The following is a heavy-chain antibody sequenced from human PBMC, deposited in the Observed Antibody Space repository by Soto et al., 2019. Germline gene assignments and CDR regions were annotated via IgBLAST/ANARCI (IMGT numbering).Heavy chain of an antibody. Sequence: GGSLRLSCAASGFIFSNYAMSWVRQAPGRVLEWVSAISGSGATTYYPDSVKGRFTISRDNSKNTLYLQMNNPRADDTAVYYCTKGGIPRRYNIPKVDFDYWGQGSLVTVAS. CDR2: ISGSGATT. CDR1: GFIFSNYA. V-gene: IGHV3-23*01. CDR3: TKGGIPRRYNIPKVDFDY. D-gene: IGHD1-1*01. J-gene: IGHJ4*02.